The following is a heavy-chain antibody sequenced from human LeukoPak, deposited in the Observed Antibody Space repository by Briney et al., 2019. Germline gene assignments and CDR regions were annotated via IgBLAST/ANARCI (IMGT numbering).Heavy chain of an antibody. CDR2: INHSGRI. Sequence: SETLSLTCAVYGGSFSGYYWSWIRQPPGKGRECIGEINHSGRINYNPSLKSRVTISVDTSKTQFSLKLSSVTAADTAVYYCARASRFGGRTNWFAPWGQGTLVTVSS. CDR3: ARASRFGGRTNWFAP. CDR1: GGSFSGYY. V-gene: IGHV4-34*01. J-gene: IGHJ5*02. D-gene: IGHD3-10*01.